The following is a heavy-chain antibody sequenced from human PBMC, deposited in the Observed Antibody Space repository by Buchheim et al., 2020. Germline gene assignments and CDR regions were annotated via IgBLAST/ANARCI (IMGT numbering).Heavy chain of an antibody. D-gene: IGHD3-22*01. Sequence: EVQLKESGGGLVQPRGSLRLSCAASGFTFSDYWMSWVRQAPGKGLEWVANIKQHGSEKNYVDSVKGRFTISRDNAKNSLYLQMNSLRAEDTAVYYCARDGPYYYDNRGSGFDYWGQGTL. CDR1: GFTFSDYW. CDR2: IKQHGSEK. V-gene: IGHV3-7*01. J-gene: IGHJ4*02. CDR3: ARDGPYYYDNRGSGFDY.